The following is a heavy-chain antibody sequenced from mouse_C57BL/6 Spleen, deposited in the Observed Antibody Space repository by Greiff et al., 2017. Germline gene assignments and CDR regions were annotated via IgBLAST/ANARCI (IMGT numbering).Heavy chain of an antibody. Sequence: QVQLQQPGAELVKPGASVKLSCKASGYTFTSYWMHWVKQRPGQGLEWIGEIDPSDSYTNYNQKFKGKATLTVDTSSSTAYMQLSSLTSEDSAVYYCARSGDYWGQGTTLTVSS. CDR3: ARSGDY. CDR2: IDPSDSYT. J-gene: IGHJ2*01. V-gene: IGHV1-50*01. CDR1: GYTFTSYW.